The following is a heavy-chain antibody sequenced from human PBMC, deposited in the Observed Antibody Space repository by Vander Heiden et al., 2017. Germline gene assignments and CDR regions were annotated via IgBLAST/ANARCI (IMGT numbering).Heavy chain of an antibody. D-gene: IGHD4-17*01. V-gene: IGHV2-70*01. Sequence: QVTLRASGPAPVQPTQTLTLTCTSSGFSLSTSGMYVTWIRQLPGKDLEWLALIDWKGDTYYTTSLKTRLTISKDASKNQVVLTMTNMDPVDTATYYCGRGLLGEPGRVDYWGQGTLVTVSS. CDR1: GFSLSTSGMY. CDR3: GRGLLGEPGRVDY. J-gene: IGHJ4*02. CDR2: IDWKGDT.